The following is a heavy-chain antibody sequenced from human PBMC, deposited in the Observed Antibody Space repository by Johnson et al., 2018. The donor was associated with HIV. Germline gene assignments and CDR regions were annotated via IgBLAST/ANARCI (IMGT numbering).Heavy chain of an antibody. CDR2: ISWNSGSI. J-gene: IGHJ3*02. CDR3: TTEPPDYYDSRGYYWYDVFDI. Sequence: VQLVESGGGLVQPGRSLRLSCAASAFPFDDHALHWVRQTPGKGLQWVSGISWNSGSIGYADSVKGRFTISRDNAKNTLYLQMSSLKTEDTAVYYCTTEPPDYYDSRGYYWYDVFDIWGQGTVVTVSS. CDR1: AFPFDDHA. V-gene: IGHV3-9*01. D-gene: IGHD3-22*01.